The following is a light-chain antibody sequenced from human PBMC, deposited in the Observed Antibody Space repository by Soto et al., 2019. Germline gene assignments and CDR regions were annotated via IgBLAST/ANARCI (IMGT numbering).Light chain of an antibody. CDR3: SSYTSSSTPVV. Sequence: QAVLTQPASVSASPGQSITISCTGTSSDVGGYNYVSWYQQHPGKAPKLIIYEVSNRPSGVSNRFSGSKSGNTASLTISGLQTEDEAEYYCSSYTSSSTPVVFAGGTKLTVL. CDR1: SSDVGGYNY. CDR2: EVS. J-gene: IGLJ2*01. V-gene: IGLV2-14*01.